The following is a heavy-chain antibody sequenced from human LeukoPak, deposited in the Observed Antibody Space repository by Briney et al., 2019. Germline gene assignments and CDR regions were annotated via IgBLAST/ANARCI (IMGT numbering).Heavy chain of an antibody. CDR3: ARASIFGSYYYYMDV. Sequence: SETLSLTCAVYGGSFSGYYWSWIRQPPGKGLEWIVEINHSGSTNYNPSLKRRVSISVDTSKNQLSLKLSSVTAADTAVYYCARASIFGSYYYYMDVWGKGTTVTVSS. D-gene: IGHD3-3*02. J-gene: IGHJ6*03. CDR1: GGSFSGYY. V-gene: IGHV4-34*01. CDR2: INHSGST.